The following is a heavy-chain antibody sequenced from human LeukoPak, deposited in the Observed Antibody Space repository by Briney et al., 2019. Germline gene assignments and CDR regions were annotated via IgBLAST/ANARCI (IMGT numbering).Heavy chain of an antibody. CDR3: ARDNDGSGWGAFDI. CDR2: ISSSSSYI. Sequence: PGGSLRLSCAASGFTFSSYSMNWVRQAPGKGLEWVSSISSSSSYIYYADSVKGRFTISRDNAKNSLYLQMNSLRAEDTAVYYCARDNDGSGWGAFDIWGQGTMVTVSS. V-gene: IGHV3-21*01. J-gene: IGHJ3*02. CDR1: GFTFSSYS. D-gene: IGHD6-19*01.